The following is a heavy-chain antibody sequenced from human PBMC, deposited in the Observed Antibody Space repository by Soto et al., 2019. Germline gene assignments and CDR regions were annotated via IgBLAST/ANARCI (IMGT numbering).Heavy chain of an antibody. CDR3: AKVAAMIVVVIDAFDI. D-gene: IGHD3-22*01. J-gene: IGHJ3*02. V-gene: IGHV3-23*01. Sequence: GGSLRLSCAASGFTFSRYAMSWVRQAPGKGLEWVSAISGSGGSTYYADSVKGRFTISRDNSKNTLYLQMNSLRAEDSAVNYCAKVAAMIVVVIDAFDIWGQGTMVTVSS. CDR1: GFTFSRYA. CDR2: ISGSGGST.